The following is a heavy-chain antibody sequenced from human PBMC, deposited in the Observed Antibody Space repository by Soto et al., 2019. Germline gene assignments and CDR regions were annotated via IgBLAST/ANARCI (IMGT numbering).Heavy chain of an antibody. CDR1: GGSISSGPYS. Sequence: QVQLQESGPGLVKPSETLSLTCTVSGGSISSGPYSWGWIRQPPGEGLEWIGTFHYSENTYYNPSGESPITISVDTSKNQFSLKVTSVTVADTAMYYWARLGGFCSSTSCYGFYGMDVWGQGTTVIVSS. J-gene: IGHJ6*02. CDR2: FHYSENT. CDR3: ARLGGFCSSTSCYGFYGMDV. D-gene: IGHD2-2*01. V-gene: IGHV4-39*01.